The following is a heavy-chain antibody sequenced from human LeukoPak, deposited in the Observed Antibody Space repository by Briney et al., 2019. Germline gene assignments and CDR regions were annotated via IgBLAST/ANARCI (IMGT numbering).Heavy chain of an antibody. Sequence: GGSLRLSCAAPGFTFSSYAMHWVRQAPGKGLEWVAVISYDGSNKYYADSVKGRFTISRDNSKNTLYLQMNSLRAEDTAVYYCARGSVWSGYWDFDYWGQGTLVTVSS. V-gene: IGHV3-30-3*01. CDR2: ISYDGSNK. CDR1: GFTFSSYA. CDR3: ARGSVWSGYWDFDY. J-gene: IGHJ4*02. D-gene: IGHD3-3*01.